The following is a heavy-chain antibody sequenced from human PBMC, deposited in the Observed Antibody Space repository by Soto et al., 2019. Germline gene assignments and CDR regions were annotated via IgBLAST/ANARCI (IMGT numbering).Heavy chain of an antibody. CDR3: ARTLGYCSSTSCYGSYYYYYYGMDV. J-gene: IGHJ6*02. Sequence: SETLSLTCTVSGGSISSSSYYWGWIRQPPGKGLEWIGSIYYSGSTYYNPSLKSRVTISVDTSKNQFSLKLSSVTAADTAVYYCARTLGYCSSTSCYGSYYYYYYGMDVWGQGTMVTVSS. D-gene: IGHD2-2*01. V-gene: IGHV4-39*01. CDR1: GGSISSSSYY. CDR2: IYYSGST.